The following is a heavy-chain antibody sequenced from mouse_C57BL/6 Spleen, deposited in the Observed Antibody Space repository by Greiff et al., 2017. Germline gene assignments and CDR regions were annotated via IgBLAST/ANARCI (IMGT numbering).Heavy chain of an antibody. Sequence: VQLQQSGPGLVQPSQSLSITCTVPGFSLTSYGVHWVRQSPGKGLEWLGVIWSGGSTDYNAAFISRLSISKDNSKSQVFFKMNSLQTDDTAIYYFARNSGTTVVGAMDYWGQGTSVTVSS. D-gene: IGHD1-1*01. J-gene: IGHJ4*01. CDR1: GFSLTSYG. CDR2: IWSGGST. V-gene: IGHV2-2*01. CDR3: ARNSGTTVVGAMDY.